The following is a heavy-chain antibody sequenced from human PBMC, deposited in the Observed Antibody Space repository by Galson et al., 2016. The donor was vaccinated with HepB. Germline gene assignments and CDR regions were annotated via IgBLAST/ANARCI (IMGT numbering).Heavy chain of an antibody. J-gene: IGHJ6*02. CDR2: FYNSGST. CDR3: ARLYCSSTSCCGYCGMDV. CDR1: GGSISSSNYF. Sequence: SETLSLTCTVSGGSISSSNYFWGWIRQPPGKGLEWIGNFYNSGSTSYNPSLQSRVTISVDTSKNRISLKLSSVTAADRAVYHCARLYCSSTSCCGYCGMDVWGQGTTVTVSS. D-gene: IGHD2-2*01. V-gene: IGHV4-39*01.